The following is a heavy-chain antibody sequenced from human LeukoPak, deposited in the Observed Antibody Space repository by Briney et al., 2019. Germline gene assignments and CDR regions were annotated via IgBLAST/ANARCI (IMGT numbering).Heavy chain of an antibody. CDR2: ISSNGGST. V-gene: IGHV3-64D*06. D-gene: IGHD3-22*01. Sequence: PGGSLSLSCAASGFRFSGYWMTWVRQAPGKGLEYVSAISSNGGSTYYADSVKGRFTISRDNSKNTLYLQMSSLRAEDTAVYYCVKDPPPDSSGYYPFDYWGQGTLVTVSS. CDR3: VKDPPPDSSGYYPFDY. J-gene: IGHJ4*02. CDR1: GFRFSGYW.